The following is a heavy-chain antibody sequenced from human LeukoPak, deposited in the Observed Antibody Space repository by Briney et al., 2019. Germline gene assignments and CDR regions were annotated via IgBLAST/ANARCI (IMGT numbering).Heavy chain of an antibody. Sequence: GRSLRLSCAASGFTFSSYGMHWVRQAPGKGLEGGAVISYDGSNKYYADSVKGRFTISRDNSKNTLYLQMNSLRAEDTAVYYCAKDWGVVVVAATYFDYWGQGTLVTVSS. CDR3: AKDWGVVVVAATYFDY. CDR2: ISYDGSNK. CDR1: GFTFSSYG. V-gene: IGHV3-30*18. J-gene: IGHJ4*02. D-gene: IGHD2-15*01.